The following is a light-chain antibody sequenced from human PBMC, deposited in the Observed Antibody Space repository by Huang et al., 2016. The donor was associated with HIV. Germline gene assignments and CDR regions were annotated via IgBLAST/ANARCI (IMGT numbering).Light chain of an antibody. Sequence: ERVMTQSPATLSVAPGERVTLSCRASHSVSSNLAWYQQKPGQAPSLLIHGASTRATGIPARFSGSGSGTEFTLAISSLQSEDSGVYFCQQYDNWPLTFGQGTRLEIK. CDR3: QQYDNWPLT. J-gene: IGKJ5*01. CDR1: HSVSSN. V-gene: IGKV3-15*01. CDR2: GAS.